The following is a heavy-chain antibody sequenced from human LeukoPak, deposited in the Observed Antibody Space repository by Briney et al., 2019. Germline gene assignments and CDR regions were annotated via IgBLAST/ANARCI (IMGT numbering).Heavy chain of an antibody. CDR2: IIPIFGTA. D-gene: IGHD2-21*02. CDR3: ARDLPKMTDWYFDL. Sequence: SVKVSCKASGGTFSSYAISWVRQAPGQGLEWMGGIIPIFGTANYAQKFQGRVTITADESTSTAYMELSSLRSEDTAVYYCARDLPKMTDWYFDLWGRGTLVTVSS. CDR1: GGTFSSYA. V-gene: IGHV1-69*13. J-gene: IGHJ2*01.